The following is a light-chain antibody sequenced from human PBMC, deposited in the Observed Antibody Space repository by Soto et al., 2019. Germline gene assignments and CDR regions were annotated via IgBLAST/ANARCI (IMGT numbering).Light chain of an antibody. J-gene: IGKJ2*01. V-gene: IGKV1-9*01. CDR1: QGISSY. CDR2: AAS. Sequence: DIQLTQSPSFLSASVGDRVIITCRASQGISSYLTWYQQKPGKAPKLLIYAASTLQSGVPSSFSGSGSGTEFTLTISSLQPEDFATYYCQQLNSYPYTFGQGTKLEIK. CDR3: QQLNSYPYT.